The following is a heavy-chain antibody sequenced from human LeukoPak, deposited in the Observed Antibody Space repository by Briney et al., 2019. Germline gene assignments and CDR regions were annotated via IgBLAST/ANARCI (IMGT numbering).Heavy chain of an antibody. Sequence: SETLSLTCAVSGGSISSSGYSWSWIRQPPGKGLEWIGYIYYSGSTYYNPSLKSRVTISVDTSKNQFSLRLSSVTAADTAVYYCARSQWPDDYYYYYMDVWGKGTTVTVSS. V-gene: IGHV4-30-4*07. CDR2: IYYSGST. CDR1: GGSISSSGYS. CDR3: ARSQWPDDYYYYYMDV. D-gene: IGHD6-19*01. J-gene: IGHJ6*03.